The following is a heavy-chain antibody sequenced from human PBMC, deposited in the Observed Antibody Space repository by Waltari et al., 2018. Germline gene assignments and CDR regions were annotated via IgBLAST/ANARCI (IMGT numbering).Heavy chain of an antibody. Sequence: QVQLVQSGAEVKKPGASVKVSCKASGYTFTGYYIPWVRTAPGQGLEWMGWINPNSGGTNYAQKFQGRVTMTRDTSISTAYMELSRLRSDDTAVYYCAREDEGATNYYYGMDVWGQGTTVTVSS. CDR2: INPNSGGT. V-gene: IGHV1-2*02. J-gene: IGHJ6*02. D-gene: IGHD1-26*01. CDR1: GYTFTGYY. CDR3: AREDEGATNYYYGMDV.